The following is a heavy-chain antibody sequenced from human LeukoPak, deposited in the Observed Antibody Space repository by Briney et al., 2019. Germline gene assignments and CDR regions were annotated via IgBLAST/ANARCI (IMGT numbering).Heavy chain of an antibody. Sequence: SETLSLTCTVSGGSVSSTTYYWSWIRQPPGKGLEWIGYIYYSGSTNYNPSLKSRVTISVDTSKNQFSLKLSSVTAADTAVYFCARDSFGTSVYDAFDIWGQGTMVTVSS. J-gene: IGHJ3*02. CDR3: ARDSFGTSVYDAFDI. CDR2: IYYSGST. V-gene: IGHV4-61*01. D-gene: IGHD1-1*01. CDR1: GGSVSSTTYY.